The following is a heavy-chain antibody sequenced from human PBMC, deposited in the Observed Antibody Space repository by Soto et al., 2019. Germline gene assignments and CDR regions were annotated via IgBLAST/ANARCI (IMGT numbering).Heavy chain of an antibody. CDR2: INTDNGNT. V-gene: IGHV1-3*04. D-gene: IGHD2-8*01. Sequence: VRLVQSGAEVKQPGASVKVSCKSSGYTFTHYAMHWVRQAPGQGLEWLGWINTDNGNTAFSQKFQGRVSITMDTAASTAYVDLSSLISEDTAVYYCARQGDSRILRDTFDIWGQGTLVTVAS. J-gene: IGHJ3*02. CDR3: ARQGDSRILRDTFDI. CDR1: GYTFTHYA.